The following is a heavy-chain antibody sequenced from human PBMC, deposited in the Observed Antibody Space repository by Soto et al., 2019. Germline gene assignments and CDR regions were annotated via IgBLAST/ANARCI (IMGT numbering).Heavy chain of an antibody. V-gene: IGHV1-3*01. CDR1: GYTFTSYA. CDR2: INAGNGNT. Sequence: ALVKVSCKASGYTFTSYAMHWVRQAPGQRLEWMGWINAGNGNTKYSQKFQGRVTITRDTSASTAYMELSSLRSEDTAVYYCALGRPPAAFDIWGQGTMVTVSS. D-gene: IGHD6-6*01. J-gene: IGHJ3*02. CDR3: ALGRPPAAFDI.